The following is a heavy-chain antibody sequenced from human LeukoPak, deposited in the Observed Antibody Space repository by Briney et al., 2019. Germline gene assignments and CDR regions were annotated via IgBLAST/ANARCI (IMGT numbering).Heavy chain of an antibody. D-gene: IGHD3-3*01. CDR2: IWYDGSNK. CDR3: AKEARYDFWSGYYGAHFDY. CDR1: GLSLTTHG. V-gene: IGHV3-33*03. J-gene: IGHJ4*02. Sequence: PGKSLRLSCAASGLSLTTHGMHWVRQAPGKGLEWVAVIWYDGSNKYYADSVKGRFTISRDNSKNTLYLQMNSLRAEDTAVYYCAKEARYDFWSGYYGAHFDYWGQGTLVTVSS.